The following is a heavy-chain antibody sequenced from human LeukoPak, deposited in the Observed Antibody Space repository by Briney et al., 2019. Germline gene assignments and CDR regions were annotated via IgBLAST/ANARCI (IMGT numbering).Heavy chain of an antibody. CDR1: GYTFTSYG. CDR3: ARDIRGYYYGSGSQAWYFDL. J-gene: IGHJ2*01. D-gene: IGHD3-10*01. V-gene: IGHV1-18*01. CDR2: ISAYNGNT. Sequence: ASVKVSCKASGYTFTSYGISWVRQAPGQGLEWMGWISAYNGNTNYAPKFQGRVTMTTDTSTSTAYMELRSLRSDDTAVYYCARDIRGYYYGSGSQAWYFDLWGRGTLVTVSS.